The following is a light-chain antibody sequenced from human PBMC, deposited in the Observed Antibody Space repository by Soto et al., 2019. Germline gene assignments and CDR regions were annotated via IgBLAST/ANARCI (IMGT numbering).Light chain of an antibody. Sequence: QSVLTQPPSVSGAPGQRVTISCTGGSSNIGAGYDVHWYLQLPGTAPKLLVYTNNNRPSGVPDRFSGSKSGTSASLAITGLQAEDEADYYCQSYDSRLSAYVFGTGTKVTVL. CDR3: QSYDSRLSAYV. CDR1: SSNIGAGYD. CDR2: TNN. J-gene: IGLJ1*01. V-gene: IGLV1-40*01.